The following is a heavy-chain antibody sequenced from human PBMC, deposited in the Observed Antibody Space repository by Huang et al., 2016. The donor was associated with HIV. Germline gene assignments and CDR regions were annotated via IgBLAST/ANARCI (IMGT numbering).Heavy chain of an antibody. CDR3: ARGRTRSSLYDSYYGLDV. D-gene: IGHD6-6*01. V-gene: IGHV1-69*01. CDR1: GGTFSTYA. J-gene: IGHJ6*02. CDR2: IIPIFGTA. Sequence: QVQLVQSGAEVKKPGSSVRVSCKASGGTFSTYAISWVRQAPGQGLEWGVGIIPIFGTANYAQKFQGTVTITADEFTSTAYMELSSLRSEDTALYYCARGRTRSSLYDSYYGLDVWGQGTTVTVSS.